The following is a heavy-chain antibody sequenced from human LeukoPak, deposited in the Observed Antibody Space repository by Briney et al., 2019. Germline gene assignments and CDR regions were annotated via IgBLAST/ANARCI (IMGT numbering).Heavy chain of an antibody. CDR2: IYTSGST. CDR3: ARVKNYCGSGSPTNWFDP. V-gene: IGHV4-4*07. J-gene: IGHJ5*02. CDR1: GGSISSYY. D-gene: IGHD3-10*01. Sequence: PSETLSLTCTVSGGSISSYYWSWIRQPAGKGLECIGLIYTSGSTNYNPSLKSRVTMSVDTSKNQFSLKLSSVTAADTAVYYCARVKNYCGSGSPTNWFDPWGQGTVVTVSS.